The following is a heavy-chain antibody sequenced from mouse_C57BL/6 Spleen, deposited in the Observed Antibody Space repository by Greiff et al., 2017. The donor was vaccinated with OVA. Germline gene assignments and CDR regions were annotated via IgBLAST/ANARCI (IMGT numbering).Heavy chain of an antibody. J-gene: IGHJ2*01. Sequence: VQLQQSGAELVKPGASVKMSCKASGYTFTSYWITWVKQRPGQGLEWIGDIYPGSGSTNYNEKFKSKATLTVDTSSSTAYMQLSSLTSEDSAVYYCARRGDYGTYFDYWGQGTTLTVSS. D-gene: IGHD2-4*01. V-gene: IGHV1-55*01. CDR1: GYTFTSYW. CDR3: ARRGDYGTYFDY. CDR2: IYPGSGST.